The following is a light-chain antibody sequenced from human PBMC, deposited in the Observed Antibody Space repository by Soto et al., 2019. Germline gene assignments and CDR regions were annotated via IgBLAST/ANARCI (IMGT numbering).Light chain of an antibody. CDR3: QQYCSSPIT. Sequence: EIVLTQSPGTLSLSPGDRATLSCRASQSVRSSYLAWYQQKPGQAPRLLIAGASRRATGIPDRFSGSGSGTDFTLTISRLEPEDFAVYYCQQYCSSPITFGQGTRLEIQ. V-gene: IGKV3-20*01. CDR1: QSVRSSY. J-gene: IGKJ5*01. CDR2: GAS.